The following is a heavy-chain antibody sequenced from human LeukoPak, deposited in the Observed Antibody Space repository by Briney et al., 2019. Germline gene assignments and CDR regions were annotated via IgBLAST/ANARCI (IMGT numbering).Heavy chain of an antibody. J-gene: IGHJ4*02. CDR3: SRRHCSSTSCTLDY. CDR2: ISSSGSTI. Sequence: GGSLRLSCAASGFTFSSYEMNWVRQAPGKGVEWVSYISSSGSTIYYADSVKGRFTISRDNAKNTLYLQINSLRAEDTADDYCSRRHCSSTSCTLDYWGQGTLVTVSS. CDR1: GFTFSSYE. V-gene: IGHV3-48*03. D-gene: IGHD2-2*01.